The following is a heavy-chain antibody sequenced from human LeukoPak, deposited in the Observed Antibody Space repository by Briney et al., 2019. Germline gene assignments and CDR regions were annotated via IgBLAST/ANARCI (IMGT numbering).Heavy chain of an antibody. Sequence: GGSLRLSCAASGFTFSSYAMHWVRQAPGKGLEWVAVISYDGSNKYYADSVKGRFTISRDNSKNTLYLQMNSLRAEDTAVYYCAGDGYYGSGSYGDYWGQGTLVTVSS. J-gene: IGHJ4*02. CDR2: ISYDGSNK. CDR3: AGDGYYGSGSYGDY. CDR1: GFTFSSYA. D-gene: IGHD3-10*01. V-gene: IGHV3-30-3*01.